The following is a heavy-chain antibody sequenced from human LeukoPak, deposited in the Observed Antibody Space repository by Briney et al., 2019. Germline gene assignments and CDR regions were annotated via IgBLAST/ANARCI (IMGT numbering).Heavy chain of an antibody. CDR1: GFTFSSYW. Sequence: GGSLRLSCAASGFTFSSYWMHWVRQGPGKGLVRVSRIYSDGSRTTYADSVKGRFTISGDNAKNTLYLQMNSLRVEDTAMYYCTRSGRGGAFDIWGRGTMVTVSS. D-gene: IGHD1-26*01. J-gene: IGHJ3*02. V-gene: IGHV3-74*01. CDR2: IYSDGSRT. CDR3: TRSGRGGAFDI.